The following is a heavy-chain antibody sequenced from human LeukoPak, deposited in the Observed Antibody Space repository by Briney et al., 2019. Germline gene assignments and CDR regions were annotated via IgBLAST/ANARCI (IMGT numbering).Heavy chain of an antibody. J-gene: IGHJ4*02. CDR3: AKDRYDSSGYYSPYYFDY. V-gene: IGHV3-30*18. Sequence: PGGSLRLSCAASGFTFSSYGMHWVRQAPGKGLEWVAAISYDGSNKYYADSVKGRFTISRDNSKNTLYLQMNSLRAEDTAVYYCAKDRYDSSGYYSPYYFDYWGQGTLVTVSS. CDR1: GFTFSSYG. CDR2: ISYDGSNK. D-gene: IGHD3-22*01.